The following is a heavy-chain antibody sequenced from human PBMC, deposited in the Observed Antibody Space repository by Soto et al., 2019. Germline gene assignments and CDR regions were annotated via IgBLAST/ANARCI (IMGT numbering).Heavy chain of an antibody. V-gene: IGHV3-9*01. CDR1: GFTFDDYA. CDR2: ISWNSGRI. Sequence: EVQLVESGGGLVQPGRSLRLSCAASGFTFDDYAMHWVRQAPGKGLEWVSGISWNSGRIAYAGSVKGRFTISRDNAYNSLYLQMNSLRVEDTALYYSAKDWLPVNGPDWYFDLWGRGTLVTVSS. CDR3: AKDWLPVNGPDWYFDL. J-gene: IGHJ2*01. D-gene: IGHD5-12*01.